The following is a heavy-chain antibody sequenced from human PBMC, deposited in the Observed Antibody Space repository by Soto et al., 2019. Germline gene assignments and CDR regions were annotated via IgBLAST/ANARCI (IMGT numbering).Heavy chain of an antibody. D-gene: IGHD6-13*01. CDR2: IYYSGST. J-gene: IGHJ5*02. CDR1: GGSISSYY. Sequence: PSETLSLTCTVSGGSISSYYWSWIRQPPGKGLEWIGYIYYSGSTNYNPSLKSRVTISVDTSKNQFSLKLSSVTAADTAVYYCAIAAGMGFDPWGQGTLVTVSS. V-gene: IGHV4-59*08. CDR3: AIAAGMGFDP.